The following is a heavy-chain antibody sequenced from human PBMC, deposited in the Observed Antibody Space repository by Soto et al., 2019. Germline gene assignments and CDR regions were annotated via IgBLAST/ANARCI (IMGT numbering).Heavy chain of an antibody. CDR1: GFSFDNYA. CDR3: TKYTERALAG. J-gene: IGHJ4*02. Sequence: EVQLLESGGGLVQPGGSLRLSCAATGFSFDNYAMSWVRQAPGKGLEWVSDISAGGSSTYYGGSAKGRFTISRDNSKNTLYLQMKSLRADDTAIYYCTKYTERALAGWGQGTLVTVSS. V-gene: IGHV3-23*01. D-gene: IGHD1-1*01. CDR2: ISAGGSST.